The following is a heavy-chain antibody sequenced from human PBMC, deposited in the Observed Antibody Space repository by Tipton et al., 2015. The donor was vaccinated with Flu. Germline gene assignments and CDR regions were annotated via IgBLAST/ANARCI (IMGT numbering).Heavy chain of an antibody. J-gene: IGHJ4*02. D-gene: IGHD5-12*01. CDR2: IKEDGSQK. Sequence: SLRLSCVASGFTFSSYAMSWVRQAPGKGLEWVANIKEDGSQKYYVDSVKGRFTISRDNAKNSVYLQMNSLRAEDTAVYYCARVTGAYDYSDYWGQGTLATVSS. CDR1: GFTFSSYA. V-gene: IGHV3-7*01. CDR3: ARVTGAYDYSDY.